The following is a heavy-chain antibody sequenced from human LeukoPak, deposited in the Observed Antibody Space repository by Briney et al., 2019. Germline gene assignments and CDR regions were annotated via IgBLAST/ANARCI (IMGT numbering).Heavy chain of an antibody. CDR1: GYTFTDYY. J-gene: IGHJ4*01. CDR3: ARGDCSTTSCYILDY. D-gene: IGHD2-2*02. Sequence: ASVKVSCKASGYTFTDYYFHWVRQAPGQGLEWMAWINLNTGGTYYAQKFQGRVTLTRDTSISTAYMELTSLTSDDTAVYYCARGDCSTTSCYILDYWGQGTPVTVSS. CDR2: INLNTGGT. V-gene: IGHV1-2*02.